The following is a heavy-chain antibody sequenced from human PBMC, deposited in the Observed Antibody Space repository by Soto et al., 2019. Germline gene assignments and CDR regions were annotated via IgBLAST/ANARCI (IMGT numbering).Heavy chain of an antibody. V-gene: IGHV4-59*01. J-gene: IGHJ5*02. CDR1: GGFINRYY. Sequence: SETLSLTCTVSGGFINRYYWSWIRQSPGKGLEWIGYIYYRGTTRYNPSLKSRVTLSVDTSENQFSLKLRSVTAADTAVYYCARDFVAGSTWFDPWGQGILVTVSS. D-gene: IGHD6-19*01. CDR2: IYYRGTT. CDR3: ARDFVAGSTWFDP.